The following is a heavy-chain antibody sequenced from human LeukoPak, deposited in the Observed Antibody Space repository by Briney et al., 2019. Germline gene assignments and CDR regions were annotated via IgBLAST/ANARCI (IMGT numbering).Heavy chain of an antibody. J-gene: IGHJ4*02. V-gene: IGHV4-59*08. CDR3: ARHRRYCSGGSCYLYDY. CDR1: GGSISNYY. CDR2: IYYTGST. D-gene: IGHD2-15*01. Sequence: PSETLSLTCTVSGGSISNYYWSWIRQPPGKGLEWIGYIYYTGSTNYNPSLKSRVTISVDTSKNQFSLKLSSVTAADTAVYYCARHRRYCSGGSCYLYDYWGQGTLVTVSS.